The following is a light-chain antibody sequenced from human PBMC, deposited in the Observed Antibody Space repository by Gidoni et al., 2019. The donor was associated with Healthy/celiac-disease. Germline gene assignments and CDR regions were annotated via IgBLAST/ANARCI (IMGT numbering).Light chain of an antibody. CDR3: RSYAGSSLDVV. Sequence: QSALTQPASVSGSPGQSITISCTGTSSDVGSYNLVSWYQQHPGKAPKLMIYEGSKRPSGVSNRFSGSKSGNTASLTISGLQAEDEADYYCRSYAGSSLDVVFGGGTKLTVL. V-gene: IGLV2-23*01. CDR1: SSDVGSYNL. CDR2: EGS. J-gene: IGLJ2*01.